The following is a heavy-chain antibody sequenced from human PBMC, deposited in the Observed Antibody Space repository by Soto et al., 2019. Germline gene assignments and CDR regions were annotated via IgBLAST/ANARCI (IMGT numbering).Heavy chain of an antibody. CDR2: IIPIFGTA. J-gene: IGHJ5*02. V-gene: IGHV1-69*12. D-gene: IGHD3-16*01. CDR1: GGTFSSYA. CDR3: AREGRGAMGQNWFDP. Sequence: QVQLVQSGAEVKKPGSSVKVSCKASGGTFSSYAISWVRQAPGQGLEWMGGIIPIFGTANYAQKFQGRVTIHADESTSTAYVELSSLRAEDTAVYYCAREGRGAMGQNWFDPWGQGTLVTVSS.